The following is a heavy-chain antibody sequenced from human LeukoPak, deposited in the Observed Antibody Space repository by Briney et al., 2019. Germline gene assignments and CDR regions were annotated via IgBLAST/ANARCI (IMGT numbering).Heavy chain of an antibody. Sequence: SETLSLTCTVSGGSISSGGYYWSWIRQHPGKGLEWIGYIYYSGSTYYNPSLKSRVTISVDTSKNQFSLKLSSVTAADTAVYYCARPIRRWGAADRKDAFDIWGQGTMVTVSS. CDR1: GGSISSGGYY. CDR3: ARPIRRWGAADRKDAFDI. CDR2: IYYSGST. J-gene: IGHJ3*02. D-gene: IGHD6-13*01. V-gene: IGHV4-31*03.